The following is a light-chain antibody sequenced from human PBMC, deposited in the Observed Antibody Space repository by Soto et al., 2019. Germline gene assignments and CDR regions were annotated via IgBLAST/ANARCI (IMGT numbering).Light chain of an antibody. Sequence: EIQMTRTPSTLSASVGDRVTITFLASQIISSWLAWYQQKPGKAPKLLIYDASRLESGVPSRFSGSGSGTEFTLTISSLQPDDFATYYCQQYNSYSWTFGRGTKVDIK. CDR2: DAS. CDR1: QIISSW. CDR3: QQYNSYSWT. V-gene: IGKV1-5*01. J-gene: IGKJ1*01.